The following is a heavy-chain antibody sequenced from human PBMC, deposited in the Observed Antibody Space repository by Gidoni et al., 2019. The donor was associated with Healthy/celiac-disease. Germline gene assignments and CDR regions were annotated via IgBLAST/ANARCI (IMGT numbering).Heavy chain of an antibody. CDR3: ATGSSWFDY. Sequence: QVQLQESGLGLVKLSQTLSVTCTFPGGSISSGGYYWSWIRQHPGKGREWIGYIYSSGGTYYNPSLKSRVTKSVDTSKNQFTLKLSSVTAADTAVYYCATGSSWFDYWGQGTLVTVSS. CDR1: GGSISSGGYY. V-gene: IGHV4-31*03. CDR2: IYSSGGT. J-gene: IGHJ4*02. D-gene: IGHD6-13*01.